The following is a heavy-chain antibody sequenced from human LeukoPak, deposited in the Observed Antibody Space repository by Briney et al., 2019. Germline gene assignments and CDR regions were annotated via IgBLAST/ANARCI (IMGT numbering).Heavy chain of an antibody. Sequence: GGSLRLSCAASGFTFSSYGMHWVRQAPGKGLEWVAFIRYDGSNKYYADSVKGRFTISRDNSKNTLYLQMNSLRAEDTAVYYCAQGALRYFDWLLPEGYWGQGTLVTVSS. CDR1: GFTFSSYG. CDR2: IRYDGSNK. CDR3: AQGALRYFDWLLPEGY. J-gene: IGHJ4*02. V-gene: IGHV3-30*02. D-gene: IGHD3-9*01.